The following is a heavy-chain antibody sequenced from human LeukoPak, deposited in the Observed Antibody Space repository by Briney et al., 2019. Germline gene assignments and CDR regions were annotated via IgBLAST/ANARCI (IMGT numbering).Heavy chain of an antibody. D-gene: IGHD3-10*01. CDR2: INPNSGGT. V-gene: IGHV1-2*02. Sequence: GASVKVSCKASGYTFTGYYMHWVRQAPGQGLEWMGWINPNSGGTNYAQKFQGRATMTRDTSISTAYMELSRLRSDDTAVYYCARIHGPSRSGYYYYMDVWGKGTTVTISS. CDR3: ARIHGPSRSGYYYYMDV. J-gene: IGHJ6*03. CDR1: GYTFTGYY.